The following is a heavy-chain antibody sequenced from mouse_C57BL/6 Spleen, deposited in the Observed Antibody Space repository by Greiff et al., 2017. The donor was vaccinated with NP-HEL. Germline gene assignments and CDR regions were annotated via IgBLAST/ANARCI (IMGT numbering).Heavy chain of an antibody. CDR1: GFSLTSYG. J-gene: IGHJ3*01. V-gene: IGHV2-3*01. Sequence: VKLVESAPGLVAPSQSLSITCTVSGFSLTSYGVSWVRQPPGKGLEWLGVIWGDGGTNYHSALISRMSISKDNSKSQFILKLNSLQTDDTATYYCAKGYDGYYGFAYWGQGTLVTVSA. CDR2: IWGDGGT. D-gene: IGHD2-3*01. CDR3: AKGYDGYYGFAY.